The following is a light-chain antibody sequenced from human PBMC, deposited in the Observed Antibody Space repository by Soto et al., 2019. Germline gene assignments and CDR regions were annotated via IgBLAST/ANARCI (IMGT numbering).Light chain of an antibody. V-gene: IGLV2-14*01. CDR3: SSYTARGTRV. Sequence: QSALTQPASVSVSPGQSIAISCSGTSSDVGDYKSVSWYQHHPGKVPKLVIFEVSNRPSGVSDRFSGSKSGNTASLTISGLQAEDEADYYCSSYTARGTRVFGTGTKLTVL. CDR1: SSDVGDYKS. J-gene: IGLJ1*01. CDR2: EVS.